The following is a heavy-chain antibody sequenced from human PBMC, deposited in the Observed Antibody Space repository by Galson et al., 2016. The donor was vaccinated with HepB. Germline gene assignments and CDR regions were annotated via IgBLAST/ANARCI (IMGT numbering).Heavy chain of an antibody. V-gene: IGHV1-69*11. J-gene: IGHJ6*02. CDR1: GDTFSKHG. CDR3: ARFGPRDFCMGNLEFYFFFGVDV. D-gene: IGHD3-10*01. Sequence: SVKVSCKGSGDTFSKHGINWVRRAPGQGLEWMGSIIPIIGNTDYAQKFRGRVTITADASINTGHMELTGLTFEDTAVYYCARFGPRDFCMGNLEFYFFFGVDVWGQGTTVTVSS. CDR2: IIPIIGNT.